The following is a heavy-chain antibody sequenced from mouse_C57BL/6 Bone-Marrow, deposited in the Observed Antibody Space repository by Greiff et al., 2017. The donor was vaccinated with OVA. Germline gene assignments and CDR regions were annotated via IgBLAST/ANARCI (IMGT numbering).Heavy chain of an antibody. CDR3: ARDSNYRYYAMDY. CDR1: GYSFTGYY. CDR2: INPSTGGT. V-gene: IGHV1-42*01. J-gene: IGHJ4*01. D-gene: IGHD2-5*01. Sequence: EVKLQESGPELVKPGASVKISCKASGYSFTGYYMNWVKQSPEKSLEWIGEINPSTGGTTYNQKFKAKATLTVDKSSSTAYMQLKSLTSEDSAVYYCARDSNYRYYAMDYWGQGTSVTVSS.